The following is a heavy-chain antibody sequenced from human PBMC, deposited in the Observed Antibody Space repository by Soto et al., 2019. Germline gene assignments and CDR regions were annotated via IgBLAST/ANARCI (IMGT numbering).Heavy chain of an antibody. V-gene: IGHV1-8*01. CDR1: GYTFITYD. CDR3: ARRKERSGPNYFHS. J-gene: IGHJ4*02. Sequence: ASVKVSCKASGYTFITYDINWVRQATGQGLEWMGWINPSNGNAGYAQKFQGRLTMTRNTSISTAYMELGSLRSDDTAVYFCARRKERSGPNYFHSCGQGSLITV. CDR2: INPSNGNA. D-gene: IGHD6-25*01.